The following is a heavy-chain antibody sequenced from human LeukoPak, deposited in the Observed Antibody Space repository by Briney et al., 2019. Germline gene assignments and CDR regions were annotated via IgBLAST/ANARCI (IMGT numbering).Heavy chain of an antibody. V-gene: IGHV3-21*01. J-gene: IGHJ4*02. D-gene: IGHD4-17*01. CDR1: GFTLSSHS. CDR3: ARDNNANGDLDYLDY. CDR2: NI. Sequence: GGSLRLSCAASGFTLSSHSMNWVRQAPGKGLEWVSSNIYYADSVKGRFTISRDNAKNSLYLQTNSLRAEDTAIYYCARDNNANGDLDYLDYWGPGTLVTVSS.